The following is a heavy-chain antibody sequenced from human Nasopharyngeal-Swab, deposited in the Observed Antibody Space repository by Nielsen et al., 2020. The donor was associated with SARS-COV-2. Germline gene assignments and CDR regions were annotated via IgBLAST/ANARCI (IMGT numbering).Heavy chain of an antibody. Sequence: SETLSLTCTVFGGSVSSDIYSWSWIRQPPGKGLEWIGYVVYSGRTNYIPSLKSRVTISVDTSKDQFSLKLNSVTAADTAMYFCARTTTTTPFDSWGQGTLVAVSS. D-gene: IGHD1-1*01. J-gene: IGHJ4*02. CDR1: GGSVSSDIYS. V-gene: IGHV4-61*01. CDR2: VVYSGRT. CDR3: ARTTTTTPFDS.